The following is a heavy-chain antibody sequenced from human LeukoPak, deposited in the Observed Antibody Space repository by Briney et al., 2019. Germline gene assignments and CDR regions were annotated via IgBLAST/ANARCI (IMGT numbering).Heavy chain of an antibody. D-gene: IGHD6-19*01. V-gene: IGHV3-30*18. J-gene: IGHJ6*02. CDR1: GFTFSSYG. CDR3: AKAQTPHLFIAVAEDV. Sequence: PGGSLRLSCAASGFTFSSYGMHWVRQAPGKGLEWVAVISYDGSNKYYADSVKGRFTISRDNSKNTLYLQMNSLRAEDTAVYYCAKAQTPHLFIAVAEDVWGQGTTVTVSS. CDR2: ISYDGSNK.